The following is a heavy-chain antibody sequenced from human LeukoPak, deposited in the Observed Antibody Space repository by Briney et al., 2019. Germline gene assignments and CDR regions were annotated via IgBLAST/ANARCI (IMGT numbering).Heavy chain of an antibody. D-gene: IGHD2-2*01. CDR3: AKDYASRGDY. CDR2: ISYDGSDK. J-gene: IGHJ4*02. V-gene: IGHV3-30*04. CDR1: GFTFSSYA. Sequence: GGSLRLSCAASGFTFSSYAMRWVRQAPGKGLEWVAVISYDGSDKYYADSVKGRFTISRDNSKNTLYLQMNSLRVEDTAVYYCAKDYASRGDYWGQGTLVTVSS.